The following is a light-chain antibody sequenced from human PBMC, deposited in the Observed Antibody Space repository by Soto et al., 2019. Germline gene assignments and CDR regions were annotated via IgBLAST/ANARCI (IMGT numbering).Light chain of an antibody. V-gene: IGKV3-11*01. CDR2: DTS. J-gene: IGKJ2*01. Sequence: IVLTQSPATLSLFPGERATLSCRASQSISNYLAWYQQKPGQAPRLLIYDTSNRATGIPARFSGSKSGTDFTLTISSLEPEDFAVYYCQERTNWPPMYTFGQGTKLEIK. CDR3: QERTNWPPMYT. CDR1: QSISNY.